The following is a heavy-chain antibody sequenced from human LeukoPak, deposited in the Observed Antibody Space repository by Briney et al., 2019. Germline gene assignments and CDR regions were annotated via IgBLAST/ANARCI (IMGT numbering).Heavy chain of an antibody. D-gene: IGHD4-11*01. CDR1: GGTFSSYA. CDR2: IIPIFGTA. V-gene: IGHV1-69*05. J-gene: IGHJ4*02. Sequence: VASVKVSCKASGGTFSSYAISWVRQAPGQGLEWMGRIIPIFGTANYAQKFQGRVTITTDESTSTAYMELSSLRSEDTAVYYCARDRQNSNYGGWGQGTLVTVSS. CDR3: ARDRQNSNYGG.